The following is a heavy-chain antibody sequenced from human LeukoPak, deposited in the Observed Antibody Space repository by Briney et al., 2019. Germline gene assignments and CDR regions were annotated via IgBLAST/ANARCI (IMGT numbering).Heavy chain of an antibody. CDR1: GFTFSSYS. D-gene: IGHD6-19*01. V-gene: IGHV4-59*08. J-gene: IGHJ6*02. Sequence: GSLRFSCAASGFTFSSYSMNWIRQPPGNGLEWIGYIYYSGSTNYNPSLKSRVTISVDTSKNQFSLKLSSVTAADTAVYYCARRGRIAVAGASNYYGMDVWGQGTTVTVSS. CDR3: ARRGRIAVAGASNYYGMDV. CDR2: IYYSGST.